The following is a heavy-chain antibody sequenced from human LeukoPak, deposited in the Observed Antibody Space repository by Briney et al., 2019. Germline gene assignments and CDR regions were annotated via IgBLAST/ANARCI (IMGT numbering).Heavy chain of an antibody. V-gene: IGHV3-21*01. CDR3: ARDRPTGASRVFVVQ. D-gene: IGHD3-3*01. CDR2: MSSGSRYL. CDR1: GFTFSSYA. Sequence: KPGGSLRLPCTASGFTFSSYAMTWVRQAPGKGLGWVSSMSSGSRYLYYADSVRGRFTISRDNAKNSLYLVMNSLRAEDTAIYYCARDRPTGASRVFVVQWGQGTLVTVSS. J-gene: IGHJ4*02.